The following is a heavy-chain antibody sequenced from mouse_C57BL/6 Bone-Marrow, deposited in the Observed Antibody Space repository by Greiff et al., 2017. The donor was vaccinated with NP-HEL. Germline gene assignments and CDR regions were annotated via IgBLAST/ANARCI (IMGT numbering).Heavy chain of an antibody. CDR3: TSDGAWFAD. CDR2: IDPENGDT. CDR1: GFNIKDDY. V-gene: IGHV14-4*01. J-gene: IGHJ3*01. Sequence: EVQLQQSGAELVRPGASVKLSCTASGFNIKDDYMHWVKQRPEQGLEWIGWIDPENGDTEYASQFQGKATITADTSSNTAYLQLSSLTSEDTAVYYCTSDGAWFADWGQGTLVTVSA.